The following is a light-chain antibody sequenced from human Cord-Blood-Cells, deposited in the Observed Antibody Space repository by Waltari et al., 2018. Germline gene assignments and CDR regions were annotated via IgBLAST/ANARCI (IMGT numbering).Light chain of an antibody. J-gene: IGKJ1*01. CDR2: AAS. CDR1: QSISSY. Sequence: DIQMTQSPSSLSASVGDRVTITCRASQSISSYLNWYQQKPGRAPKPLIYAASSLQSGVPSRFSGSGSGTDFTRTISSLQPEDFATYYCQQSYSTPRWTFGQGTKVEIK. CDR3: QQSYSTPRWT. V-gene: IGKV1-39*01.